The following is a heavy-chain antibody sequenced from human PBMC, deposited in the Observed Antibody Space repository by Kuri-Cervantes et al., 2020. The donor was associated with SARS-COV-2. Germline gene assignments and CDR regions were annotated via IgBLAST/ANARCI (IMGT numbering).Heavy chain of an antibody. CDR1: GYTLTELS. Sequence: SVQVSCKVSGYTLTELSMHWVRQAPGKGLEWMGGFDPEDGETIYAQKFQGRVTMTEDTSTDTAYMELSSLRPEDTAVYYCATARFQWELLPLSSWGQGTLVTVSS. CDR2: FDPEDGET. V-gene: IGHV1-24*01. D-gene: IGHD1-26*01. CDR3: ATARFQWELLPLSS. J-gene: IGHJ5*02.